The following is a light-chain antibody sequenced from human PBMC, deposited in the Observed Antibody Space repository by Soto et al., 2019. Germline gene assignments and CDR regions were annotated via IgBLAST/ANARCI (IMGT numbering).Light chain of an antibody. CDR1: QSVSNKY. J-gene: IGKJ4*01. V-gene: IGKV3-15*01. Sequence: VLTQSPGTLSLSPGERATLSCRASQSVSNKYLAWYQQKPGQAPRLLIYGASTRATGIPARFSGSGSGTEFTLTIGSLQSEDFAVYYCQQYNNWPLTFGGGTKVDI. CDR2: GAS. CDR3: QQYNNWPLT.